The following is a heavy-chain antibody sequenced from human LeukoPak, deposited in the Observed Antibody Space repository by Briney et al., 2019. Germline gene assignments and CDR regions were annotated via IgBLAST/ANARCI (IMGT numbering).Heavy chain of an antibody. J-gene: IGHJ3*02. V-gene: IGHV3-7*01. D-gene: IGHD1-26*01. Sequence: GGSLRLSCAASGFTFSNNWMSWVRQAPGKGLEGVAPIKQEGSEKYYMDSVRGRFTISRDNAQNSLYLQMNSLRAEDTAVYYCAREGYTSIVGALDAFDIWGQGTMVTVSS. CDR3: AREGYTSIVGALDAFDI. CDR2: IKQEGSEK. CDR1: GFTFSNNW.